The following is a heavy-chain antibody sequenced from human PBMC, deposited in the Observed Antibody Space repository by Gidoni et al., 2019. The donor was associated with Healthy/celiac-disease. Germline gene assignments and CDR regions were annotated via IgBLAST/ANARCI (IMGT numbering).Heavy chain of an antibody. Sequence: QVQLVESGGGVVHPGRSLRLSCAASGFTVSTHAMHWVRQAPGKGLEWVAGRSDDGSNKYYADSVKGRFTISRDNSKNTLYLQMNSLRAEDTAVYYCARGRYCSGGSCYHDAFDIWGQGTMVTVSS. CDR2: RSDDGSNK. CDR3: ARGRYCSGGSCYHDAFDI. V-gene: IGHV3-30-3*01. J-gene: IGHJ3*02. CDR1: GFTVSTHA. D-gene: IGHD2-15*01.